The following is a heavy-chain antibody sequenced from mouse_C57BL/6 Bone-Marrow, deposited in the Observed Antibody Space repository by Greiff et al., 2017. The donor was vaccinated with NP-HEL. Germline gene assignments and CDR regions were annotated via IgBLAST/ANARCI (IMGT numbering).Heavy chain of an antibody. CDR2: INPGSGGT. V-gene: IGHV1-54*01. D-gene: IGHD2-2*01. CDR3: ARSTIVTTDGYYFDY. CDR1: GYAFTNYL. J-gene: IGHJ2*01. Sequence: QVQLQQSGAELVRPGTSVKVSCKASGYAFTNYLIEWVKQRPGQGLEWIGVINPGSGGTNYNEKFKGKATLTADKSSSTAYMQLSSLTSEDSAVYFCARSTIVTTDGYYFDYWGQGTTLTVSS.